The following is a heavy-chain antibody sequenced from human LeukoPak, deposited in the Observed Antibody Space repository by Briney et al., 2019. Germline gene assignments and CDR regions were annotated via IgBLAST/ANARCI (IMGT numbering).Heavy chain of an antibody. V-gene: IGHV4-38-2*02. CDR3: ARDWGYIAAAGSWPTYYGMDV. D-gene: IGHD6-13*01. Sequence: NSGGSLRLSCAASGFTFSSYAMSWVRQAPGEGLEWIGSIYHSGSTYYNPSLKSRVTISVDTSKNQFSLKLSSVTAADTAVYYCARDWGYIAAAGSWPTYYGMDVWGQGTTVTVSS. J-gene: IGHJ6*02. CDR2: IYHSGST. CDR1: GFTFSSYA.